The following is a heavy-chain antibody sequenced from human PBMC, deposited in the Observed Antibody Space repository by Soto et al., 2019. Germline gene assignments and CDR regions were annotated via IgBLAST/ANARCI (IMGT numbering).Heavy chain of an antibody. Sequence: QVQLVQSGAEVKKPGSSVKVSCKASGGTFSSYTISWVRQAPGQGLEWMGRIIPILGIANYAQKLQGRVTITADKSTSTAYMELSSLRSEDTAVYYCARAPYPYYDFRSGYYILDYWGQGTLVTVSS. V-gene: IGHV1-69*02. CDR1: GGTFSSYT. J-gene: IGHJ4*02. CDR3: ARAPYPYYDFRSGYYILDY. D-gene: IGHD3-3*01. CDR2: IIPILGIA.